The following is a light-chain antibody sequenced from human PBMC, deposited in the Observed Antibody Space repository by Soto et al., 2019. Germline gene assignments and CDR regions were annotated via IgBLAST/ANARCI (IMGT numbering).Light chain of an antibody. V-gene: IGKV1-33*01. CDR1: QDISNN. Sequence: DSQMTQSPSSLSASVGDRVTITCQTSQDISNNLHWYQLKPGKPPKLLTYDASNLETGVPSRFSGSGSGSDFPFAITSLQPEDVATYYCQQYDDLHRTFSQGTKLQIK. CDR2: DAS. J-gene: IGKJ2*01. CDR3: QQYDDLHRT.